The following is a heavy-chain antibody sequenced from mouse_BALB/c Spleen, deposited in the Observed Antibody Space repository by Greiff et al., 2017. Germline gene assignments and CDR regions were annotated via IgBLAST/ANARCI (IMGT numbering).Heavy chain of an antibody. Sequence: EVQVVESGGGLVQPGGSRKLSCAASGFTFSSFGMHWVRQAPEKGLEWVAYISSGSSTIYYADTVKGRFTISRDNPKNTLFLQMTSLRSEDTAMYYCARDLITTVVARGYYFDYWGQGTTLTVSS. J-gene: IGHJ2*01. V-gene: IGHV5-17*02. D-gene: IGHD1-1*01. CDR2: ISSGSSTI. CDR3: ARDLITTVVARGYYFDY. CDR1: GFTFSSFG.